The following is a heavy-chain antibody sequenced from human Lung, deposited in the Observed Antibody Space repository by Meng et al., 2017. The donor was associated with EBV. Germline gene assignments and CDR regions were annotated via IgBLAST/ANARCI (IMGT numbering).Heavy chain of an antibody. CDR2: INTNTGNP. CDR3: ARDKIAVAGITGDY. V-gene: IGHV7-4-1*02. J-gene: IGHJ4*02. Sequence: VRLRRSWCELKKPGASVKVSCKASGYTFTSYAMNWVRQAPGQGLEWMGWINTNTGNPTYAQGFTGRFVFSLDTSVSTAYLQISSLKAEDTAVYYCARDKIAVAGITGDYWGQGTLVTVSS. D-gene: IGHD6-19*01. CDR1: GYTFTSYA.